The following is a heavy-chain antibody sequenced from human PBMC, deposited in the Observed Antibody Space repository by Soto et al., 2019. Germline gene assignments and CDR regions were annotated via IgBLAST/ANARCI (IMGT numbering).Heavy chain of an antibody. Sequence: GASVKVSCKTSGYTFTSYAVHWGRQPPRQRPEWMGWINTGNGHTKYSQNFQGRVTITRDTSATTAYMELSSLRSDDTAVYYCARGRSSGWPRPFYGMDVWGQGTTVTV. CDR2: INTGNGHT. CDR3: ARGRSSGWPRPFYGMDV. D-gene: IGHD6-19*01. V-gene: IGHV1-3*04. J-gene: IGHJ6*02. CDR1: GYTFTSYA.